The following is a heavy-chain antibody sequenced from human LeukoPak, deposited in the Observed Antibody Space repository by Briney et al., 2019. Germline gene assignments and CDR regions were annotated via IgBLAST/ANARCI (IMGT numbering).Heavy chain of an antibody. CDR3: AKLADNYYGSGTYLDYFDY. CDR2: IGGRGGST. D-gene: IGHD3-10*01. Sequence: GGSLRLSCVASGFTFSSYALIWVRQAPGKGLEWVSVIGGRGGSTNYADSVKGRFTISRDNSKNTLYLQMNSLRAEDTAVYYCAKLADNYYGSGTYLDYFDYWGQGTLVTVSS. V-gene: IGHV3-23*01. CDR1: GFTFSSYA. J-gene: IGHJ4*02.